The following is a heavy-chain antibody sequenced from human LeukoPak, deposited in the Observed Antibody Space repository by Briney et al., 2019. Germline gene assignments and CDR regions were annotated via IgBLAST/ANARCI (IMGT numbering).Heavy chain of an antibody. CDR1: GFTFSSYS. CDR3: ARDMTVATILYYFDY. J-gene: IGHJ4*02. Sequence: GGSLRLSCAASGFTFSSYSMNWVRQAPGKGLEWVAVIWYDGSNKYYADSVKGRFTISRDNSKNTLYLQMNSLRAEDTAVYYCARDMTVATILYYFDYCGQGTLVSVSS. V-gene: IGHV3-33*08. CDR2: IWYDGSNK. D-gene: IGHD5-12*01.